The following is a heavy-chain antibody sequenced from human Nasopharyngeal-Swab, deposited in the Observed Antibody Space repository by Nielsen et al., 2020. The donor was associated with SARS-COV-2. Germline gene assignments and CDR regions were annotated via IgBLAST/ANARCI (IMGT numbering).Heavy chain of an antibody. CDR2: IKSKTDGGTT. V-gene: IGHV3-15*01. J-gene: IGHJ6*02. Sequence: GESLKISCAAPGFTFSSYWMSWVRQAPGKGLEWVGRIKSKTDGGTTDYAAPVKGRFTISRDDSKNTLYLQMNSLKTEDTAVYYCTRGGLYGMDVWGQGTTVTVSS. D-gene: IGHD3-16*01. CDR3: TRGGLYGMDV. CDR1: GFTFSSYW.